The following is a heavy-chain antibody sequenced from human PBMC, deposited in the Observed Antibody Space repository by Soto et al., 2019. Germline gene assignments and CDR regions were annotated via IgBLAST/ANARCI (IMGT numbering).Heavy chain of an antibody. CDR3: ARGRRGLQAFDI. J-gene: IGHJ3*02. D-gene: IGHD2-21*02. CDR2: INHSGST. V-gene: IGHV4-34*01. Sequence: SGTLSLTCAVYGGSFSGYYWSWIRQPPGKGLEWIGEINHSGSTNYNPSLKSRVTISVDTSKNQFSLKLSSVTAADTAVYYCARGRRGLQAFDIWGQGTMVNVSS. CDR1: GGSFSGYY.